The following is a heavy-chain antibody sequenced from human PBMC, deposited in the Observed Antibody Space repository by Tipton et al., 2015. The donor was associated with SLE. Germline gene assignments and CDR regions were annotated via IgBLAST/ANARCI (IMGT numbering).Heavy chain of an antibody. Sequence: TLSLTCAVYGGSFSGYYWSWLRQSPGKGLEWIGEINHSGSTNYNPSLKSRVTISVDRSNNQFSLNLSSVTAADTAVYYCARERIEEYGGNENWIDPWGQGTLVTVSS. V-gene: IGHV4-34*01. D-gene: IGHD4/OR15-4a*01. J-gene: IGHJ5*02. CDR3: ARERIEEYGGNENWIDP. CDR1: GGSFSGYY. CDR2: INHSGST.